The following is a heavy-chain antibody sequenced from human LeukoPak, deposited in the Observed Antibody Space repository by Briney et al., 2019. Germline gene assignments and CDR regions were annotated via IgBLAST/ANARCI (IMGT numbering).Heavy chain of an antibody. CDR3: ARESTAGYNSSWYGFRN. D-gene: IGHD6-13*01. CDR2: INQDGSEK. CDR1: GFTFSGYW. Sequence: GGSPRLSCAASGFTFSGYWMRWVRQAPGKGLEWVANINQDGSEKYYVDSVKGRFTISRDNAKNSLFLQMGSLRVEDTAVYYCARESTAGYNSSWYGFRNWGQGTLVSVSS. J-gene: IGHJ1*01. V-gene: IGHV3-7*01.